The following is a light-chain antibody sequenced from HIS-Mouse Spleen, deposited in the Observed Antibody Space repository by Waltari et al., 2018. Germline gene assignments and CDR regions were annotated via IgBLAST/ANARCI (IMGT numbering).Light chain of an antibody. CDR2: GKN. J-gene: IGLJ2*01. CDR1: SLRSDY. V-gene: IGLV3-19*01. Sequence: SSELTQDPAVSVALGQTVRITCQGTSLRSDYASGYQQKPVQAPVLVIYGKNNRPSGIPDRFSGSSSGNTASLTITGAQAEDEADYYCNSRDSSGNHVVFGGGTKLTVL. CDR3: NSRDSSGNHVV.